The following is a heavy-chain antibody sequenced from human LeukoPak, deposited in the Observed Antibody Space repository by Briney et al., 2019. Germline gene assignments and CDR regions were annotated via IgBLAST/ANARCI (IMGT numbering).Heavy chain of an antibody. J-gene: IGHJ4*02. CDR3: ARGGYSFYGY. Sequence: PSETLSLTCTVSGGSISSYYWSWIRQPPGKGLEWIGYIYYSGSTNYNPSLKSRVTISVDTSKNQFSLKLSSVTAADTAVYYCARGGYSFYGYWGQGTLVTVSS. CDR2: IYYSGST. D-gene: IGHD5-18*01. CDR1: GGSISSYY. V-gene: IGHV4-59*01.